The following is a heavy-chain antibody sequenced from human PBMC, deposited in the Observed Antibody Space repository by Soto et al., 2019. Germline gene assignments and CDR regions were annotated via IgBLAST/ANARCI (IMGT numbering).Heavy chain of an antibody. Sequence: GSLRLSCAASGFTFSGSAMHWVRQASGKGLEWVGRIRSKANSYATAYAASVKGRFTVSRDDSKNTAYLQMNSLKTEDTAVYYCTRHETIAALYYYYGMDVWGQGTTVTVSS. CDR1: GFTFSGSA. CDR2: IRSKANSYAT. CDR3: TRHETIAALYYYYGMDV. D-gene: IGHD6-6*01. V-gene: IGHV3-73*01. J-gene: IGHJ6*02.